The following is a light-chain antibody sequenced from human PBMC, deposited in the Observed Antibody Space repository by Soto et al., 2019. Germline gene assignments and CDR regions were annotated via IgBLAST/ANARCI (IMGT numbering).Light chain of an antibody. J-gene: IGKJ1*01. Sequence: EIVLTQSPGTLSVSPGERATLSCRASQSVSSKLAWYQQKPGQAPRLLFYGASTGATGIPARFSGSGSETEFTLSISSLQSEDFAVYYCQQYNNWPRPFGQGTKVEIK. CDR3: QQYNNWPRP. CDR2: GAS. V-gene: IGKV3-15*01. CDR1: QSVSSK.